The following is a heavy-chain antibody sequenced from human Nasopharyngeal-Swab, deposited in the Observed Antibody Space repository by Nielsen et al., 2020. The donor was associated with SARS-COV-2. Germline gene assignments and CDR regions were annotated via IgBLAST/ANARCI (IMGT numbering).Heavy chain of an antibody. J-gene: IGHJ4*02. CDR3: ARVMNHYDSGSYCLDY. CDR2: ISAYNGNT. D-gene: IGHD3-10*01. Sequence: WVRQAPGQGLEWMGWISAYNGNTNYAQEFQGRVSMTADTSTSTAYMELTSLRSDDTAVYYCARVMNHYDSGSYCLDYWGPGTLVTVSS. V-gene: IGHV1-18*01.